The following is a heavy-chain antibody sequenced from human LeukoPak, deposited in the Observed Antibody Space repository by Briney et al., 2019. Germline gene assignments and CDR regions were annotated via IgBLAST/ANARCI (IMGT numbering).Heavy chain of an antibody. D-gene: IGHD5-18*01. CDR2: ISSGTSYI. CDR1: GFTFSSYA. CDR3: ARDPRGITALVDYFDY. V-gene: IGHV3-21*04. J-gene: IGHJ4*02. Sequence: GGSLRLSCAASGFTFSSYAMNWGRQAPGKGLEWVSSISSGTSYIYYADAVKGRFTISRDNAKNSLYLQMSSLRVEDTAVYYCARDPRGITALVDYFDYWGQGTLVTVSS.